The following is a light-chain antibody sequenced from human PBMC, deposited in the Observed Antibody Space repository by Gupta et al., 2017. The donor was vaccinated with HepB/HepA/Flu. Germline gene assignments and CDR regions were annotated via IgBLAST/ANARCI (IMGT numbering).Light chain of an antibody. CDR2: GAS. CDR3: QQDGSSPIT. Sequence: EIVLTQSPGTLALSPGERATLSCRASQSISSSYLAWYQQKPGQAPRLLIYGASNRATGIPDRFSGSGSGTDFSLTISRLEAEDFAVYYCQQDGSSPITFGQGTRLEIK. V-gene: IGKV3-20*01. CDR1: QSISSSY. J-gene: IGKJ5*01.